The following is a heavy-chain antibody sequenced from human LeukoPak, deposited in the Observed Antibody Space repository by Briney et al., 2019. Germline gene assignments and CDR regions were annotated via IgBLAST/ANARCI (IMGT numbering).Heavy chain of an antibody. CDR2: IYHSGST. CDR1: GYSISSGYY. J-gene: IGHJ5*02. V-gene: IGHV4-38-2*02. CDR3: ARDPRTGYSSSWYALNWFDP. Sequence: PSETLSLTCTVSGYSISSGYYWGWIRQPPVKGLEWIGSIYHSGSTYYNPSLKSRVTISVDTSKNQFSLKLSSVTAADTAVYYCARDPRTGYSSSWYALNWFDPWGQGTLVTVSS. D-gene: IGHD6-13*01.